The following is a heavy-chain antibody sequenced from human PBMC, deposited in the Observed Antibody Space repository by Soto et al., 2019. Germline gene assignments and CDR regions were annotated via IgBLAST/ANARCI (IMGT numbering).Heavy chain of an antibody. CDR3: ARTSYDSSGTAADP. CDR2: IYYSGST. CDR1: GGSISSGGYY. V-gene: IGHV4-31*01. Sequence: QVQLQESGPGLVKPSQTLSLTCTVSGGSISSGGYYWSWIRQHPGKGLEWIGYIYYSGSTYYNPSLKSLGTISVDTSKTQFSLKLSSVTAADTAVYYCARTSYDSSGTAADPWGQGTLVTVSS. J-gene: IGHJ5*02. D-gene: IGHD3-22*01.